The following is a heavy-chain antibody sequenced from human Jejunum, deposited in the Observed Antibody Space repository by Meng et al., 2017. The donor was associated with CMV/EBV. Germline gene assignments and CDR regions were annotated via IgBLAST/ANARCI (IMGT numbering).Heavy chain of an antibody. V-gene: IGHV3-64*02. J-gene: IGHJ6*02. Sequence: YAMHWVRKAPGKGLEYVSGISNTGGDKYHIDSVKGRFTISRDNSKNTLYLQMGSLRTEDMAVYYCAGRPGVAVAGTYYYYYGMDVWGQGTMVTVSS. D-gene: IGHD6-19*01. CDR3: AGRPGVAVAGTYYYYYGMDV. CDR1: YA. CDR2: ISNTGGDK.